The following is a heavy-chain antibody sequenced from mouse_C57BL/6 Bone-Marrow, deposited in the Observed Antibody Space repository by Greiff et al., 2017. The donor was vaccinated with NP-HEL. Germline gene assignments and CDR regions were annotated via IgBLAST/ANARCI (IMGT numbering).Heavy chain of an antibody. CDR3: ARDPFYYGNYDYFDY. CDR2: ISSGGSYT. Sequence: EVQVVESGGDLVKPGGSLKLSCAASGFTFSSYGMSWVRQTPDKRLEWVATISSGGSYTYYPDSVKGRFTISRDNAKNTLYLQMSSLKSEDTAMYYCARDPFYYGNYDYFDYWGQGTTLTVSS. CDR1: GFTFSSYG. V-gene: IGHV5-6*01. J-gene: IGHJ2*01. D-gene: IGHD2-1*01.